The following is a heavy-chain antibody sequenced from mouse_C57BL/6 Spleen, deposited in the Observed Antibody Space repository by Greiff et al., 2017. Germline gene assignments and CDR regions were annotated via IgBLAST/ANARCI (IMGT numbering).Heavy chain of an antibody. Sequence: EVQGVESGGDLVKPGGSLKLSCAASGFTFSSYGMSWVRQTPDKRLEWVATISSGGSYTYYPDSVKGRFTISSDNAKNTLDLQMSSVKSEDTAMYYCARQDYSNCVDYWGQGTTLTVSS. CDR3: ARQDYSNCVDY. CDR1: GFTFSSYG. J-gene: IGHJ2*01. V-gene: IGHV5-6*01. CDR2: ISSGGSYT. D-gene: IGHD2-5*01.